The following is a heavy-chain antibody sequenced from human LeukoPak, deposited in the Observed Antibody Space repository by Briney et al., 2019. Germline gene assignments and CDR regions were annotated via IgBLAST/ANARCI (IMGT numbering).Heavy chain of an antibody. CDR1: GFTFSSYA. CDR3: AKADSGWYFEYFDY. CDR2: ISGSGGST. D-gene: IGHD6-19*01. J-gene: IGHJ4*02. V-gene: IGHV3-23*01. Sequence: GGSLRLSCAAPGFTFSSYAMSWVRQAPGKGLEWVSAISGSGGSTYYADSVKGRFTISRDNSKNTLYLQMNSLRAEDTAVYYCAKADSGWYFEYFDYWGQGTLVTVSS.